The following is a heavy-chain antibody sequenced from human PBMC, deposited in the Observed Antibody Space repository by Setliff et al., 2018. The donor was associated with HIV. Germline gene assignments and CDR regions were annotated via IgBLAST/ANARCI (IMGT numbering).Heavy chain of an antibody. Sequence: SETLSLTCTVSGPSINIHYWSWIRQSPGKAFEWIGYIYSTGSTNYNPSLQSRVTISMVASRNQFSLHLASVTTADTAVYFCAPGEGVASTYYHDWGQGTQVTVSS. V-gene: IGHV4-59*11. D-gene: IGHD3-3*01. CDR3: APGEGVASTYYHD. CDR2: IYSTGST. CDR1: GPSINIHY. J-gene: IGHJ4*01.